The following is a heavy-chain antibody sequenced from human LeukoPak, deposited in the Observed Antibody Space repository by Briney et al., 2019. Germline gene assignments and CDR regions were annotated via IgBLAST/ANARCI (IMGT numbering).Heavy chain of an antibody. CDR2: IYYSGST. CDR3: ASRPYSSSWYDAFDI. D-gene: IGHD6-13*01. V-gene: IGHV4-59*08. Sequence: SETLSLTCTVSGGSISSYYWSWIRQPPGKGLEWIGYIYYSGSTNYNPSLKSRVTISVDTSKNQFSLKLSSVTAADTAVYYCASRPYSSSWYDAFDIWGQGTMVTVSS. CDR1: GGSISSYY. J-gene: IGHJ3*02.